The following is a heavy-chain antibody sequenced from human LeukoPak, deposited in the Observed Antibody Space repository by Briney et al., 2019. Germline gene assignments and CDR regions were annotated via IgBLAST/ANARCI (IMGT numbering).Heavy chain of an antibody. D-gene: IGHD2-8*02. J-gene: IGHJ4*02. CDR2: ISYDGSNK. CDR1: GFTFSSYA. CDR3: AREYWSRLD. Sequence: GGSLRLSCAASGFTFSSYAMHWVRQAPGKGLEWVAVISYDGSNKYYADSVKGRFTISRDNARNSLYLQMTSLRPEDTAVYYCAREYWSRLDWGQGTLVTVSS. V-gene: IGHV3-30-3*01.